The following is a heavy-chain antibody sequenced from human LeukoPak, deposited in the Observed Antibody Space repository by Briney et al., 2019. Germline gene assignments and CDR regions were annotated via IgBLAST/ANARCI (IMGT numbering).Heavy chain of an antibody. Sequence: GGSLRLSCAASGFTFDDYAMHWVRQAPGKGLEGVSGISWNSGSIGYADSVKGRFTISRDNAKNSLYLQMNSLRAEDMALYYCAKANTVTTPSGSYYFDYWGQGTLVTVSS. CDR1: GFTFDDYA. D-gene: IGHD4-17*01. V-gene: IGHV3-9*03. J-gene: IGHJ4*02. CDR3: AKANTVTTPSGSYYFDY. CDR2: ISWNSGSI.